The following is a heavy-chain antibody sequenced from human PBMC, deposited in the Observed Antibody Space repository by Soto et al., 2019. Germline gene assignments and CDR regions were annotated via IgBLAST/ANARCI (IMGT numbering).Heavy chain of an antibody. CDR2: IYFSGTT. Sequence: SETLSLTCTVSGGSINSGGYYWTWIRQHPGKGLEWIGTIYFSGTTNYNPSLKSRVTISVDTSKSQFSLKLSSVTAADTAVYYCARRDRSGFSYWLDTWGQGTLVTVSS. CDR1: GGSINSGGYY. D-gene: IGHD3-22*01. CDR3: ARRDRSGFSYWLDT. J-gene: IGHJ5*02. V-gene: IGHV4-31*03.